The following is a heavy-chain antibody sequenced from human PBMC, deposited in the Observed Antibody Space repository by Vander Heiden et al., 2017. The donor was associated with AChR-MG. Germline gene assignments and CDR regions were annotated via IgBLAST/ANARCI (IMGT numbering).Heavy chain of an antibody. CDR3: ARAPTRNDAFDI. Sequence: EVQLVESGGGLVQPGGSLRLSCAASGFTFCSYDMHWFRQATGKGLEWGSAIGTAGDTYYPGSVKGRFTISRENAKNSLYLQMNSLRAGDTAVYYCARAPTRNDAFDIWGQGTMVTVSS. CDR1: GFTFCSYD. V-gene: IGHV3-13*01. J-gene: IGHJ3*02. CDR2: IGTAGDT.